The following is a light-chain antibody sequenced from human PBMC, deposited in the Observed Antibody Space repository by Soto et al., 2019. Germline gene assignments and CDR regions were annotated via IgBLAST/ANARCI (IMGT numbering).Light chain of an antibody. Sequence: QSVRTQPAYVSGSRGQSITISCSGTSSDIGGYDYVSWYQQRPGKAPKLMIYEVRYRPSAVSNRFSGSKSGNTASLTISGLQAEDEADYYCCSYTLTSNHYFFGSGTK. V-gene: IGLV2-14*01. CDR2: EVR. CDR3: CSYTLTSNHYF. J-gene: IGLJ1*01. CDR1: SSDIGGYDY.